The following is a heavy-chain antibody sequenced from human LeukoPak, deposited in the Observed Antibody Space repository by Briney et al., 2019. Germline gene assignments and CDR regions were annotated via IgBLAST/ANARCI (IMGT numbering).Heavy chain of an antibody. J-gene: IGHJ6*02. CDR1: GGSINSNTSY. D-gene: IGHD1-1*01. CDR3: SRRSGTNYYYYYYGLDV. Sequence: SETLSLTCTVSGGSINSNTSYWGWIRQPPGKGLEWIGSITGSGSTYYNPSLNSRLIVSIDTSKNQFSLQLRSVTAADTAVYYCSRRSGTNYYYYYYGLDVWGQGTTVTVSS. CDR2: ITGSGST. V-gene: IGHV4-39*01.